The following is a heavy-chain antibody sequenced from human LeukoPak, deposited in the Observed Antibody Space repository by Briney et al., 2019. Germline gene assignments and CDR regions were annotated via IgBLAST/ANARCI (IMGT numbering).Heavy chain of an antibody. CDR3: ASSLPWLVRFDY. D-gene: IGHD6-19*01. J-gene: IGHJ4*02. CDR2: ISAYNGNT. CDR1: GYTFTSYG. Sequence: ASVKVSCKASGYTFTSYGISWVRQAPGQGLEWMGWISAYNGNTNYAQKLQGRVTMTTDTSTSTAYMELRSLRSEDTAVYYCASSLPWLVRFDYWGQGTLVTVSS. V-gene: IGHV1-18*01.